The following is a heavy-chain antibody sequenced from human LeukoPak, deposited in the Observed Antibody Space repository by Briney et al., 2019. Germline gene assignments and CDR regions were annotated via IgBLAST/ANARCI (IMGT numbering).Heavy chain of an antibody. J-gene: IGHJ3*01. Sequence: SVKVSCKASGFTFTSSAVQWVRQARGQRLEWIGWIVVGSGNTNYAQKFQERVSISRDMSTSTAYMELSSLRSEDTAVYYCAKTRNVDTSMVEAFDVWGQGTMVTVSS. V-gene: IGHV1-58*01. CDR1: GFTFTSSA. CDR3: AKTRNVDTSMVEAFDV. CDR2: IVVGSGNT. D-gene: IGHD5-18*01.